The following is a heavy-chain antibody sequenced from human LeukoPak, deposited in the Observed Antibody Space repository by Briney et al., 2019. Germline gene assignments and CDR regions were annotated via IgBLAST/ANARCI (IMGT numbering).Heavy chain of an antibody. V-gene: IGHV3-30*02. CDR3: AKDLSSGCPDY. J-gene: IGHJ4*02. CDR1: GFTFSSYG. Sequence: PGGSLRLSCAASGFTFSSYGMHWVRQAPGKGLEWVAVIWYDGSNKYYADSVKGRFTISRDNSKNTLYLQMNSLRAEDTAVYYCAKDLSSGCPDYWGQGTLVTVSS. CDR2: IWYDGSNK. D-gene: IGHD6-19*01.